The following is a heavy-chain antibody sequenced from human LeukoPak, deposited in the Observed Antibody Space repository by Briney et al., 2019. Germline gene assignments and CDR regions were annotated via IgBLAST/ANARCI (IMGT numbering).Heavy chain of an antibody. V-gene: IGHV3-30*03. CDR3: ASGYCSGGSCDEAGY. J-gene: IGHJ4*02. CDR2: ISYDGSNK. CDR1: GFTFSSYG. Sequence: GGSLRLSCAASGFTFSSYGMYWVRQAPGKGLEWVAVISYDGSNKYYADSVKGRFTISRDNSKNTLYLQMNSLRAEDTAVYYCASGYCSGGSCDEAGYWGQGTLVTVSS. D-gene: IGHD2-15*01.